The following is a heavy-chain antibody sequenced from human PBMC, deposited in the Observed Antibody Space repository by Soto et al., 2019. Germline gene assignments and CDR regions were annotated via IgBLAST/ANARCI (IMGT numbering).Heavy chain of an antibody. D-gene: IGHD2-15*01. CDR1: GGSMSSYY. J-gene: IGHJ4*02. V-gene: IGHV4-59*01. CDR2: ISYSGST. Sequence: SETLSLTCTASGGSMSSYYWTWLRQSPGRGLEWIGYISYSGSTYYNPSLKSRVTISADTSKNQFSLRMNSMIAADTAVYYCARADPDASVGYWGQGTLVTVSS. CDR3: ARADPDASVGY.